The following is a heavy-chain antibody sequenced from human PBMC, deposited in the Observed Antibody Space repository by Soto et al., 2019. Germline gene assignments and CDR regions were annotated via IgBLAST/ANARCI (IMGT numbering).Heavy chain of an antibody. CDR1: GGSISSGGYY. CDR3: ARDQAGANGGYYYYYGLDV. V-gene: IGHV4-31*03. CDR2: IYYSGST. D-gene: IGHD1-26*01. J-gene: IGHJ6*02. Sequence: SETLSLTCTVSGGSISSGGYYWSWIRQHPGKGLEWIGYIYYSGSTYYNPSLKSRVTISVDTSKNQFSLKLSSVTAADTAVYYCARDQAGANGGYYYYYGLDVWGQGTTVTV.